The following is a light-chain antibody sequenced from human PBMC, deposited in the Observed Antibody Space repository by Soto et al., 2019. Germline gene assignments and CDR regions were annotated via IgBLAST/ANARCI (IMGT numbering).Light chain of an antibody. CDR1: ESPVITDGDTL. J-gene: IGKJ2*01. CDR2: RVS. V-gene: IGKV2-30*01. CDR3: MQGARWPYT. Sequence: IVLTQSPLSLPVTLGQPASISCRSSESPVITDGDTLLNWFQQRPGQSPRRLIYRVSNRDFGVPDKFSGRGSGTEFTLKISSVEAEDVAIYYCMQGARWPYTFGQGTKLE.